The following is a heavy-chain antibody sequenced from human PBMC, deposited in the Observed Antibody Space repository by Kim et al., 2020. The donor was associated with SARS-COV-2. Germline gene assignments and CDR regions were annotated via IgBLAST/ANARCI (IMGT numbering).Heavy chain of an antibody. D-gene: IGHD3-9*01. CDR2: ISSSSGHL. CDR3: ASDPDLLPGVADAFDF. Sequence: GGSLRLSCAASGFAFSKNSMNWVRQAPGKGLEWVSSISSSSGHLYYTDSVKGRFTISRDNAKNSVYLQMNSLRAEDTAVYYCASDPDLLPGVADAFDFWGQGTKVTVSS. V-gene: IGHV3-21*01. J-gene: IGHJ3*01. CDR1: GFAFSKNS.